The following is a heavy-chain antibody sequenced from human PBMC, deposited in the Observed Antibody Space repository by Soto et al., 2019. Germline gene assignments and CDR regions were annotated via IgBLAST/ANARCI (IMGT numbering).Heavy chain of an antibody. CDR3: ARGLNRRSGGYYYGYDY. J-gene: IGHJ4*02. D-gene: IGHD3-22*01. Sequence: QVQLQQWGAGLLKPSETLSLTCAVYGGSFSGYYWSWIRQPPGKGLEWNGEINHSGSTNYNPSLKSRVTISVDTSKNQFALKLSSVTAADTAVYYCARGLNRRSGGYYYGYDYWGQGTLVTVSS. CDR1: GGSFSGYY. V-gene: IGHV4-34*01. CDR2: INHSGST.